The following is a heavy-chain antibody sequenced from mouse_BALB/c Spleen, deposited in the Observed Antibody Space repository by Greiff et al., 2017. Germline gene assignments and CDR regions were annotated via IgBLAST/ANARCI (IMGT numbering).Heavy chain of an antibody. CDR2: IYYSGTI. V-gene: IGHV3-5*02. CDR3: ARNYDYDKGGYAMDY. D-gene: IGHD2-4*01. J-gene: IGHJ4*01. CDR1: GISITTGNYR. Sequence: VQLKQSGPGLVKPSQTVSLTCTVTGISITTGNYRWSWIRQFPGNKLEWIGYIYYSGTITYNPSLTSRTTITRDTSKNQFFLEMNSLTAEDTATYYCARNYDYDKGGYAMDYWGQGTSVTVSS.